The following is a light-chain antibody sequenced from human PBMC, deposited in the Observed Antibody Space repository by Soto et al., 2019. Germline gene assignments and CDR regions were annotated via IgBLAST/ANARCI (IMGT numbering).Light chain of an antibody. CDR3: CSYAGSYTFV. Sequence: QSVLTQPRSVSGSPGQSVTISCTGASSDVGGYNYVSWYQQHPGKARKLMIYDVSKRPSGVPDRFSGSKSGNTASLSISGLQAEDEADYYCCSYAGSYTFVFGTGTKLTVL. CDR1: SSDVGGYNY. J-gene: IGLJ1*01. CDR2: DVS. V-gene: IGLV2-11*01.